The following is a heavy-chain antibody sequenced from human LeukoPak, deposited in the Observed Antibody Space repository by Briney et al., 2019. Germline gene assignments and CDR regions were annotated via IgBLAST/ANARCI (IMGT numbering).Heavy chain of an antibody. J-gene: IGHJ4*02. CDR1: GGSISSSSY. CDR3: ARPRYNWNYYFDY. CDR2: IYYAGST. V-gene: IGHV4-39*01. Sequence: PSETLSLTCTLSGGSISSSSYWGWIRQPPAKGLDWLGTIYYAGSTYYSPSLKSRVTISVDTSKNQFSLKLTSVSAADTAVYYCARPRYNWNYYFDYWGQGTLVTVSS. D-gene: IGHD1-7*01.